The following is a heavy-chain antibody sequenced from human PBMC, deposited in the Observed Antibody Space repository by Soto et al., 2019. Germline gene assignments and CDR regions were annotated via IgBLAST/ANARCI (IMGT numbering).Heavy chain of an antibody. V-gene: IGHV3-30-3*01. D-gene: IGHD5-18*01. CDR1: GFTFSSYA. Sequence: QVQLVESGGGVVQPGRSLRLSCAASGFTFSSYAMHWVRQAPGKGLEWVAVISYDGSNKYYADSVKGRFTISRDNSKNTLYLQMNSLRAEDTAVYYCARDPLWGTAMVLWYFDLWGRGTLDTVFS. J-gene: IGHJ2*01. CDR2: ISYDGSNK. CDR3: ARDPLWGTAMVLWYFDL.